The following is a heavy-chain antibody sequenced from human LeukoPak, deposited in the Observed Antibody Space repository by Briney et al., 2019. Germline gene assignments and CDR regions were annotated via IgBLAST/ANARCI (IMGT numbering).Heavy chain of an antibody. J-gene: IGHJ5*02. Sequence: ASVTVSCKASGYTFTGYYMHWVRQAPGQGLEWMGIINPSGGSTSYAQKFQGRVTMTRDTSTSTVYMELSSLRSEGTAVYYCARDGVYYDFWSGSTPAPNWFDPWGQGTLVTVSS. CDR1: GYTFTGYY. CDR2: INPSGGST. V-gene: IGHV1-46*01. D-gene: IGHD3-3*01. CDR3: ARDGVYYDFWSGSTPAPNWFDP.